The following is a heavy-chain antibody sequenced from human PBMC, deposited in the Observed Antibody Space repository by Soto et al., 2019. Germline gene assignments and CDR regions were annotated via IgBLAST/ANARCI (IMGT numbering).Heavy chain of an antibody. CDR3: ARHRYNSGPTDNDMDV. J-gene: IGHJ6*02. CDR2: IYPGDSDT. V-gene: IGHV5-51*01. CDR1: GHDFATYW. Sequence: GESLKISCKGSGHDFATYWIGWVRQMPGKGLEWMGIIYPGDSDTKYSPSFQGQVTISVDKSISTAYLRWSSLKASDTAMYYCARHRYNSGPTDNDMDVWGQGTTVTVSS. D-gene: IGHD6-19*01.